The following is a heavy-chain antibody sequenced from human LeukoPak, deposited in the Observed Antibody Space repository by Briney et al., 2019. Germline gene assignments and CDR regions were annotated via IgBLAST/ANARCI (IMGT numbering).Heavy chain of an antibody. CDR3: VKDLGSSGWHDGLVDAFDI. CDR1: GFTFSTYT. D-gene: IGHD6-19*01. CDR2: ISSNEDST. Sequence: GGSLRLSCSASGFTFSTYTMHWVRQAPGKGLEYVTAISSNEDSTYYADSVKGRFTISRDNSKNTLYLQMSSLRAEDTAVYYCVKDLGSSGWHDGLVDAFDIWGQGTMVTVSS. J-gene: IGHJ3*02. V-gene: IGHV3-64D*06.